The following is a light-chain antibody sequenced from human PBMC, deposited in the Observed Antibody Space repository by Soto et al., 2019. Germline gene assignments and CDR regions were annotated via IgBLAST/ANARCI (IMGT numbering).Light chain of an antibody. CDR3: HRYGNAPWT. CDR1: QDIGTS. CDR2: AAS. J-gene: IGKJ1*01. V-gene: IGKV1-27*01. Sequence: DLQMTQSPSSLSASVGDRVTITCRASQDIGTSLAWFQQRPGKVPEILIYAASTLHSGAPSRFSGSGSGTDFPLTISSLQPEDVATYYCHRYGNAPWTFGQGTKVEIK.